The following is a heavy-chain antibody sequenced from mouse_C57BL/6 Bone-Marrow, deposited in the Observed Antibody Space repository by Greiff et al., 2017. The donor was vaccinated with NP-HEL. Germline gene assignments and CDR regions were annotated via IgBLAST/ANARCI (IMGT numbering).Heavy chain of an antibody. CDR2: ISSGSSTI. CDR3: ARERYYDYDGGFAY. V-gene: IGHV5-17*01. D-gene: IGHD2-4*01. Sequence: EVQLVESGGGLVKPGGSLKLSCAASGFTFSDYGMHWVRQAPEKGLEWVAYISSGSSTIYYADTVKGRFTISRDNAKNTLFLQMTSLRSEDTAMYYCARERYYDYDGGFAYWGQGTLVTVSA. J-gene: IGHJ3*01. CDR1: GFTFSDYG.